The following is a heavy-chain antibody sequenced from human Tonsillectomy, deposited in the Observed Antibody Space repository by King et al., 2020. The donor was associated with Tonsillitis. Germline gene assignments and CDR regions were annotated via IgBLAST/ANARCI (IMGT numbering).Heavy chain of an antibody. CDR2: IYSGGSSP. J-gene: IGHJ4*02. CDR3: AKDHYYHSSGYYYHY. Sequence: VQLVESGGGLVQPGGSLRLSCAASGFTFSSYAMSWVRQAPGKGLEWVSVIYSGGSSPYYADSVKGRFTISRDDSKNTLYLQLNSLRAEDTAVYYCAKDHYYHSSGYYYHYWGQGTLVTVSS. V-gene: IGHV3-23*03. CDR1: GFTFSSYA. D-gene: IGHD3-22*01.